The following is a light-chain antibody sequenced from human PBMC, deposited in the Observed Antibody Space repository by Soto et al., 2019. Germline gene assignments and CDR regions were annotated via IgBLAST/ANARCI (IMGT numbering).Light chain of an antibody. CDR1: SSDVGAFNF. CDR2: QVT. J-gene: IGLJ1*01. CDR3: SSKAVNSLYV. Sequence: QSALPQPPSASGSPGQSVTISCTGTSSDVGAFNFVSWYQQHPGKDPKLMIYQVTKRTSRVPDRFSASKSVNTASLTVSGLQAEDEADYYCSSKAVNSLYVFGTGTKLTLL. V-gene: IGLV2-8*01.